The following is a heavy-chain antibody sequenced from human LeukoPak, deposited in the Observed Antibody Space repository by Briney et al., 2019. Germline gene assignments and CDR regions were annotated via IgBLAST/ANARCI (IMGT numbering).Heavy chain of an antibody. CDR1: GGSISSSSYY. D-gene: IGHD5-24*01. J-gene: IGHJ4*02. V-gene: IGHV4-39*07. CDR3: AREPVEMATIADYFDY. CDR2: IYYSGST. Sequence: PSETLSLTCTVSGGSISSSSYYWGWVRQPPGKGLEWIGSIYYSGSTYYNPSLKSRVTISVDTSKNQFSLKLSSVTIADTAVYYCAREPVEMATIADYFDYWGQGTLVTVSS.